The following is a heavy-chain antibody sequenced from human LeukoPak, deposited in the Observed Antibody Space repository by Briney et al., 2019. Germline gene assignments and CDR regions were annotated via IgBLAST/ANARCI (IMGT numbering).Heavy chain of an antibody. CDR2: IYPTGST. D-gene: IGHD3-16*01. CDR3: ARVWDAAFDI. V-gene: IGHV4-4*07. Sequence: SETLSLTCTVSGGSMNIYYWSWIRQPAGKGLEWIGRIYPTGSTNYNPSLQSRVTMSIDTSKNQFSLKVTSVTAADTAVYYCARVWDAAFDIWGQGTMVTVSS. J-gene: IGHJ3*02. CDR1: GGSMNIYY.